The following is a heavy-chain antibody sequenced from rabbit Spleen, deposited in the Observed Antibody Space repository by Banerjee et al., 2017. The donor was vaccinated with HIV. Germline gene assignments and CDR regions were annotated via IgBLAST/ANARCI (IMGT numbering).Heavy chain of an antibody. D-gene: IGHD8-1*01. J-gene: IGHJ6*01. CDR2: IDAGSSGFT. CDR3: ARDTGSSFSSYGMDL. Sequence: QEQLVESRGGLVKPEGSLKLSCTASGFSFSNKAVMCWVRQAPGKGLEWVVCIDAGSSGFTYFASWAKGRFTITKTSSTTVTLQMTSLTAADTATYFCARDTGSSFSSYGMDLWGPGTLVTVS. V-gene: IGHV1S45*01. CDR1: GFSFSNKAV.